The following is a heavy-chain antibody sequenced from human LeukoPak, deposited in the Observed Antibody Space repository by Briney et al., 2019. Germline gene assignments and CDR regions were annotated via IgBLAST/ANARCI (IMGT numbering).Heavy chain of an antibody. J-gene: IGHJ3*02. CDR2: ISYDGINK. CDR3: AKLPYCGGDCYAGASDI. CDR1: GFTFSSYG. Sequence: PGGSLRLSCAASGFTFSSYGMHWVRQAPGKGLEWVALISYDGINKYYADSVKGRSTISRDNPKKTLYLQMNSLTLEDTAVYYCAKLPYCGGDCYAGASDIWGQGTMVTVSS. D-gene: IGHD2-21*02. V-gene: IGHV3-30*18.